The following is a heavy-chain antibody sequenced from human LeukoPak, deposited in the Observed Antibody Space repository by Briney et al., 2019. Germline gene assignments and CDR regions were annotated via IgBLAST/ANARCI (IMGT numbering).Heavy chain of an antibody. CDR1: GYSIANGYH. V-gene: IGHV4-38-2*01. CDR3: ARSEINDYMRF. CDR2: IYQSGST. Sequence: SETLSLTCSVSGYSIANGYHWAWVRPPPGKRLEWLGSIYQSGSTYDNLSLKSRLTMSVDTSKNQFSLTMRAVTAADTALYYCARSEINDYMRFWGQGILVTVAS. J-gene: IGHJ4*02. D-gene: IGHD4-11*01.